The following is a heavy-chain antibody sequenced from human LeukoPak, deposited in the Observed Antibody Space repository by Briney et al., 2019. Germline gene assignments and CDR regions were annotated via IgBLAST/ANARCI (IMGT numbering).Heavy chain of an antibody. J-gene: IGHJ5*02. CDR2: INPSSGGT. CDR1: GYGFTDYY. Sequence: ASVKVSCKTSGYGFTDYYMHWVRQAPGQGLEWMGWINPSSGGTSSAQKFQGRVTMTRDTSITTVYMEVRWLTSDDTAVYYCARADRLHGGPYLIGPWGQGTLVTVSS. CDR3: ARADRLHGGPYLIGP. V-gene: IGHV1-2*02. D-gene: IGHD2-21*01.